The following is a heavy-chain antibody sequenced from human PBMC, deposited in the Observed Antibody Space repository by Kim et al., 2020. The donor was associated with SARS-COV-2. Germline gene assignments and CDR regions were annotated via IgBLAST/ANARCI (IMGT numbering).Heavy chain of an antibody. Sequence: ASVKVSCKASGYTFTSYGISWVRQAPGQGLEWMGWISAYNGNTNYAQKLQGRVTMTTDTSTSTAYMELRSLRSDDTAVYYCARGDDSSGYYSSYYYYGMDVWGQGTTVTVSS. CDR3: ARGDDSSGYYSSYYYYGMDV. V-gene: IGHV1-18*01. D-gene: IGHD3-22*01. J-gene: IGHJ6*02. CDR1: GYTFTSYG. CDR2: ISAYNGNT.